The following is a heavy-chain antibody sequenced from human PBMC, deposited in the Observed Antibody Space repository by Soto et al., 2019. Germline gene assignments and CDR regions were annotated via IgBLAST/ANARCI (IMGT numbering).Heavy chain of an antibody. CDR2: ISAYNGNT. D-gene: IGHD3-22*01. V-gene: IGHV1-18*01. CDR3: ARDQARDYYDSSGYRHRYFDY. Sequence: QVQLVQSGAEVKKPGASVKVSCKASGYTFTSYGISWVRQAPGQGLEWMGWISAYNGNTNYAQKLQGRVTMTTDTSTSTAYMELRSLRSDDTAVYYCARDQARDYYDSSGYRHRYFDYWGQGTLVTVSS. J-gene: IGHJ4*02. CDR1: GYTFTSYG.